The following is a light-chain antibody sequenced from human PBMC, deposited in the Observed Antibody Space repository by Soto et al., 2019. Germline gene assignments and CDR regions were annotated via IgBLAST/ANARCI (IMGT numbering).Light chain of an antibody. Sequence: EIMMTQSPATLSVSPGERATLSCWASQSVSSNLAWYQQRPGQAPRLIIYGASTRAAGIPARFSGSGSGTEFTLTISGLQSEDSAVYYCQQYNDWPPELTFGGGTEVEIK. CDR1: QSVSSN. J-gene: IGKJ4*01. CDR3: QQYNDWPPELT. V-gene: IGKV3-15*01. CDR2: GAS.